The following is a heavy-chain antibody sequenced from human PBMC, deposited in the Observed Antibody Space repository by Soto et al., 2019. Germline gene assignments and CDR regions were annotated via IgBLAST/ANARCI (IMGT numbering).Heavy chain of an antibody. Sequence: SETLSLTCTVSGGSISSGGYYWSWIRQHPGKGLEWIGYIYYSGSTYYNPSLKSRVTISVDTSKNQFSLKLSSVTAADTAVYYCARAEAIFGVVIINAFDIWGQGTMVT. CDR2: IYYSGST. V-gene: IGHV4-31*03. J-gene: IGHJ3*02. CDR3: ARAEAIFGVVIINAFDI. D-gene: IGHD3-3*01. CDR1: GGSISSGGYY.